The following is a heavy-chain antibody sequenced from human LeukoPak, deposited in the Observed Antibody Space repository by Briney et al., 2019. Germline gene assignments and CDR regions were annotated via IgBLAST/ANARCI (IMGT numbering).Heavy chain of an antibody. CDR3: ARGGRYYYYGMDV. J-gene: IGHJ6*02. CDR1: GGSISSYY. CDR2: IYYSGST. V-gene: IGHV4-59*01. Sequence: SETLSLTCTVSGGSISSYYWSWIRQPPGKGLEWIGYIYYSGSTNYNPSLKSRVTISVDTPKNQFYLKLSSVTAADTAVYYCARGGRYYYYGMDVWGQGTTVTVSS.